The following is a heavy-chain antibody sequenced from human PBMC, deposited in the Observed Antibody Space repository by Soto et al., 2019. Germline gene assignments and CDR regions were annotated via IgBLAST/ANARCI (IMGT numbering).Heavy chain of an antibody. CDR1: GFTVSSNH. J-gene: IGHJ4*02. CDR3: AGPGEQHRY. CDR2: IYSGGST. D-gene: IGHD3-16*01. V-gene: IGHV3-66*01. Sequence: EVQLVESGGGLVQPGGSLRLSCAASGFTVSSNHMSWVREAPGKGLEWVSLIYSGGSTYYADSVKGRFTFSRDNSQNTLYLQMNSLRAEDTAVYYCAGPGEQHRYWGQGTLVTVSS.